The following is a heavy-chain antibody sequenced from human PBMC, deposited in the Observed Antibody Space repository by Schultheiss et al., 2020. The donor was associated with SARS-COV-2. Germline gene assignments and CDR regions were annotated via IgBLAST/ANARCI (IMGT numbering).Heavy chain of an antibody. CDR2: IESKSDGGTT. J-gene: IGHJ6*02. CDR1: GGSISSGG. Sequence: GGSLRLSCTVSGGSISSGGNYWSWIRQPPGKGLEWIGHIESKSDGGTTDYAAPVKGRFTISRDDSKDTLYLQMNSLKTEDTAVYYCARATPDYYYGMDVWGQGTTVTVSS. V-gene: IGHV3-15*04. CDR3: ARATPDYYYGMDV.